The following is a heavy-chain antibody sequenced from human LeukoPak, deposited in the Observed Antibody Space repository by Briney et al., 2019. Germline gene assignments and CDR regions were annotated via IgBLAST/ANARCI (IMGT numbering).Heavy chain of an antibody. CDR1: GFTFRTYW. Sequence: SGGSLRLSCATSGFTFRTYWMSWVRQAPGKGVEWVANIKQDGSETYYADSVKGRFTIFRDNAKNSLYLQMDSLRVEDTAVYYCANGDGFDYWGQGTLVIVSS. J-gene: IGHJ4*02. CDR3: ANGDGFDY. V-gene: IGHV3-7*01. D-gene: IGHD5-24*01. CDR2: IKQDGSET.